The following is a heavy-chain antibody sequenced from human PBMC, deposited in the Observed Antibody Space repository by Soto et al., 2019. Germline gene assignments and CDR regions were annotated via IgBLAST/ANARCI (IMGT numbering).Heavy chain of an antibody. CDR3: ARQIYDSDTGPNFQYYFDS. CDR1: GYSFTTSW. CDR2: IYPSDSDT. D-gene: IGHD3-22*01. V-gene: IGHV5-51*01. J-gene: IGHJ4*02. Sequence: SLQISCKGSGYSFTTSWIAWVRQMPGQGLEWMGIIYPSDSDTRYSPSFQGQVTISADKSISTAYLQWSSLKASGTAMYYCARQIYDSDTGPNFQYYFDSWGQGTPVTVSS.